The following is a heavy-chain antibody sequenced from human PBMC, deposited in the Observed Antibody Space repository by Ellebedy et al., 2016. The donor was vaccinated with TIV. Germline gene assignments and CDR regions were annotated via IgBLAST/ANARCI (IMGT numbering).Heavy chain of an antibody. V-gene: IGHV4-39*07. D-gene: IGHD4-23*01. CDR3: ARGYGGISPFDY. J-gene: IGHJ4*02. CDR2: LYYSGIT. Sequence: MPSETLSLTCTVSGGSISSSSYYWGWIRQPPGKGLEWIGSLYYSGITFYNPSLKSRVTISIDTSRNQFSLKLTSVTAADTAVYYCARGYGGISPFDYWGQGTLVTVSS. CDR1: GGSISSSSYY.